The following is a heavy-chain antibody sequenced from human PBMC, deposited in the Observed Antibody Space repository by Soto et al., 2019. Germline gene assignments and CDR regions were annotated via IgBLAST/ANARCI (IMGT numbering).Heavy chain of an antibody. CDR1: RGSFSGYY. CDR2: INHSGST. D-gene: IGHD3-10*01. J-gene: IGHJ6*01. V-gene: IGHV4-34*01. CDR3: ARDLDYGSRSPYQNGIVV. Sequence: SETLSLTCAVYRGSFSGYYWSWIRQPPGKGLEWIGEINHSGSTNYNPSLKSRVTISVDTSKNQFSLKLSSVTAADTAVYYCARDLDYGSRSPYQNGIVV.